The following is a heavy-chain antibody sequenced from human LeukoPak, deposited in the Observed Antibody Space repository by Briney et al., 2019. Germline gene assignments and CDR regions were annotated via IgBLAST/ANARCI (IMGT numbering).Heavy chain of an antibody. D-gene: IGHD3-9*01. Sequence: GGSLRLSCAVSAFTFSSYGMHWVRQAPGKGLEWVAVIWYDGSNKYYADSVKGRFTISRDNAKNTLYLQMNSLRAEDTAVYYCARLDILTGYYYYFDYWGQGTLVTVSS. CDR2: IWYDGSNK. CDR1: AFTFSSYG. J-gene: IGHJ4*02. V-gene: IGHV3-33*03. CDR3: ARLDILTGYYYYFDY.